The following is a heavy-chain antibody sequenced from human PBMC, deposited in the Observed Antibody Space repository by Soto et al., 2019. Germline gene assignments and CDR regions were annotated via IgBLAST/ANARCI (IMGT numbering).Heavy chain of an antibody. V-gene: IGHV2-5*01. CDR1: GFSLNTSGVG. CDR2: IYWTDDK. Sequence: QITLKESGPTLVKPTQTLTLTCTFSGFSLNTSGVGVGWVRQPPGRALEWLAVIYWTDDKRYSQSLKSRLSITKDTSKNPVVLTMTNMDTMDTAIFFCAHKLPVTTSAFDIWGQGTMVTVSS. J-gene: IGHJ3*02. D-gene: IGHD4-17*01. CDR3: AHKLPVTTSAFDI.